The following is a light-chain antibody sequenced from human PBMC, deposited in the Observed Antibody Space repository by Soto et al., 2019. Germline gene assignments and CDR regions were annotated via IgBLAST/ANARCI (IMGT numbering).Light chain of an antibody. CDR2: DAS. V-gene: IGKV1-5*01. J-gene: IGKJ1*01. CDR3: QQYNSYPCT. CDR1: QSISSW. Sequence: DIQMTQSPATLSASVGDRVTITCRASQSISSWLAWYQQKPGKAPKLLIYDASSLESGVPSRFSGRGSGTEFTLTINSLQPDDFATHYCQQYNSYPCTFGQGTKVETK.